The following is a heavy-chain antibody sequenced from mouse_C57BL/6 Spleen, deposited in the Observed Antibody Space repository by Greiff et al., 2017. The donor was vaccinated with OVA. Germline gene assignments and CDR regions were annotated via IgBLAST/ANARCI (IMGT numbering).Heavy chain of an antibody. CDR1: GYAFTNYL. CDR3: AKGWEYDGDFDY. J-gene: IGHJ2*01. CDR2: INPGSGGT. V-gene: IGHV1-54*01. D-gene: IGHD2-14*01. Sequence: QVQLQQSGAELVRPGTSVKVSCKASGYAFTNYLIEWVKQRPGQGLEWIGVINPGSGGTNYNEKFKGKATLTADKSSSTAYMQRSSLTSEDSAVYFCAKGWEYDGDFDYWGQGTTLTVSS.